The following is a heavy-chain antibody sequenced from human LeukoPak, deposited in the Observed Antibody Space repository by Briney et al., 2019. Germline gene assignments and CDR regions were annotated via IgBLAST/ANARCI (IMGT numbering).Heavy chain of an antibody. CDR3: AKGGPMIVVVIFDY. CDR2: ISGSGGST. D-gene: IGHD3-22*01. J-gene: IGHJ4*02. V-gene: IGHV3-23*01. Sequence: GGSLRLSCAASGFTFSSDAMSWVRQAPGKGLEWVSTISGSGGSTYYADSVKGRFTISRDNSKNTLYLQMNSLRAEDTAIYYCAKGGPMIVVVIFDYWGQGTLVTVSS. CDR1: GFTFSSDA.